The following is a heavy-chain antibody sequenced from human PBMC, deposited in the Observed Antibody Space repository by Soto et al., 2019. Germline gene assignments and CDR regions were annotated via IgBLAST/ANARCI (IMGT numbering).Heavy chain of an antibody. CDR2: ISATGGGT. CDR1: GFKFSSYA. J-gene: IGHJ5*01. CDR3: AKDRRAGGNSAFYFDF. Sequence: GGSLRLSCAASGFKFSSYAMSWVRQAPGKGLEWVSLISATGGGTYYADSVKGRFTISRDNSDNTPYLQVHSLRAEDTAVYYCAKDRRAGGNSAFYFDFWGPGAQLTVFS. D-gene: IGHD3-16*01. V-gene: IGHV3-23*01.